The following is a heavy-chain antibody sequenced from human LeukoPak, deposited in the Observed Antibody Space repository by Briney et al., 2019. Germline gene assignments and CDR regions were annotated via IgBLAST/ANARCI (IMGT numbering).Heavy chain of an antibody. Sequence: ASVKVSCKASGYTFTGYYMHWVRQAPGQGLEWMGWINPNSGGTNYAQKFQGRVTMTRDTSISTAYMELSRLRSDDTAVYYCARDLGYSGSYWYDYWGQGTLVTVSS. CDR2: INPNSGGT. V-gene: IGHV1-2*02. J-gene: IGHJ4*02. CDR3: ARDLGYSGSYWYDY. D-gene: IGHD1-26*01. CDR1: GYTFTGYY.